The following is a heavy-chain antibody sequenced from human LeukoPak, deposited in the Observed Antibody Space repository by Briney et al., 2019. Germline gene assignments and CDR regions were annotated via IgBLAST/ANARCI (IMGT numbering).Heavy chain of an antibody. Sequence: PSETLSLTCTVSGGSISSSSYYWGWIRQPPGKGLEWIGSIYYSGSTNYNPSPKSRVTISVDTSKNQFSLKLSSVTAADTAVYYCARRGQQLVLLPMHRNWFDPWGQGTLVTVSS. CDR3: ARRGQQLVLLPMHRNWFDP. CDR2: IYYSGST. CDR1: GGSISSSSYY. D-gene: IGHD6-13*01. J-gene: IGHJ5*02. V-gene: IGHV4-39*07.